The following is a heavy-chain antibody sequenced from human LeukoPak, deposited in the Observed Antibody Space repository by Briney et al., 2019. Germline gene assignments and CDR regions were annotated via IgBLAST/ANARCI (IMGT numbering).Heavy chain of an antibody. CDR1: GYTFIDFY. CDR2: VNNNNGGT. D-gene: IGHD2-2*01. J-gene: IGHJ4*02. V-gene: IGHV1-2*02. Sequence: ASVKVSCKASGYTFIDFYLHWFRQAPGQGLEWVGEVNNNNGGTKYAQKFQGRVTLTRDTSIRTAYLELSGLRSDDTAVYYCARDSAPATGLSLDYWGQGTLVTVSS. CDR3: ARDSAPATGLSLDY.